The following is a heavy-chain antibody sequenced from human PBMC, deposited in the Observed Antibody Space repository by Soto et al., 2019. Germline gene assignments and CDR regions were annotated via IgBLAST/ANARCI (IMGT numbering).Heavy chain of an antibody. V-gene: IGHV3-21*01. J-gene: IGHJ4*02. D-gene: IGHD3-10*01. Sequence: GGSLRLSCAASGFTSSSYTMDWVRQAPGKGLEWVSSISRSSSYIYYADSLRGRFTISRDNAKNSLYLQMNSLRAEDTAVYYCARVTTYGFFLQIGYFDYWGQGALVTVSS. CDR1: GFTSSSYT. CDR3: ARVTTYGFFLQIGYFDY. CDR2: ISRSSSYI.